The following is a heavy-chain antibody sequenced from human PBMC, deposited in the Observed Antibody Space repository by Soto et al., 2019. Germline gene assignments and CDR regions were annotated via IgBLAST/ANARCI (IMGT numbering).Heavy chain of an antibody. CDR1: GDTFTNFA. Sequence: QVQVVQSGAAVQKPGSSVKVSCKVSGDTFTNFAISWVRQAPGQGLEWMGGIIPMFDTPHYAQNFRGRATITAAGATTTAYMELNSLRSADTAVYYCAAGGHNDGYNYYHGMDVWGQGTTVTVS. D-gene: IGHD5-18*01. J-gene: IGHJ6*02. CDR3: AAGGHNDGYNYYHGMDV. V-gene: IGHV1-69*19. CDR2: IIPMFDTP.